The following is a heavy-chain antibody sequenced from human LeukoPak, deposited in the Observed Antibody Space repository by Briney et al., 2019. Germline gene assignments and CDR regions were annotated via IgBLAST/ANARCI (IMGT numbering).Heavy chain of an antibody. CDR2: INGEATST. CDR1: GFTFIGYA. CDR3: FKTDYHHTTTFSPLFQP. V-gene: IGHV3-23*01. D-gene: IGHD2/OR15-2a*01. Sequence: GGSLRLSCAASGFTFIGYAMSWVRQVPGKGLEWVSAINGEATSTFYAESVKGRFTISRDNSKNTLYLQMSGLRAEATSVYYCFKTDYHHTTTFSPLFQPWGQGTLVTVSS. J-gene: IGHJ1*01.